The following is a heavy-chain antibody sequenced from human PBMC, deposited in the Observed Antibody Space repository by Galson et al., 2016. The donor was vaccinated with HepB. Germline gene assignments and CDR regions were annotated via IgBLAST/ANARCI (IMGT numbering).Heavy chain of an antibody. CDR2: IDYSGST. Sequence: LRLSCAASGFTFDDYAMHWVRQAPGKGLEWIGCIDYSGSTNYSPSLKSRVTMSLDASENEVSLRLSSVTAADTAIYYCARGRRTICNGSICYKDSYYYAMDVWGQGTTVAVS. CDR1: GFTFDDYA. CDR3: ARGRRTICNGSICYKDSYYYAMDV. D-gene: IGHD2-15*01. V-gene: IGHV4-59*12. J-gene: IGHJ6*02.